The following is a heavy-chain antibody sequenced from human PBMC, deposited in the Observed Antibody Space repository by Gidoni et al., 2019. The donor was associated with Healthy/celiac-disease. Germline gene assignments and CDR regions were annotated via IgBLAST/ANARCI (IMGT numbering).Heavy chain of an antibody. D-gene: IGHD3-16*01. CDR2: ISFDGSNE. J-gene: IGHJ4*02. Sequence: VVQPGRSLRLSCAASGFTFNSYGMHWVRQAPGKGLEWVAVISFDGSNEYYADSVKGRFTISRDTSKNTLYLHMNSLRADDTAVYHCARDPGGTTFDYWGQGTLVTVSS. V-gene: IGHV3-30*19. CDR3: ARDPGGTTFDY. CDR1: GFTFNSYG.